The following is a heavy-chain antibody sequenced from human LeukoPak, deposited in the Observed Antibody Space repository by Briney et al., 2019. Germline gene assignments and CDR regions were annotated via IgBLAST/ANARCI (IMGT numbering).Heavy chain of an antibody. CDR1: GGSVTTSDYY. Sequence: SEALSLTCTISGGSVTTSDYYWGWIRQPPGKGLEWIGDIFYTGKTNYNPSLRRRVTISLDTSRTLFSLKLTSVTAADTAVYYCARIFDSWGQGTLVTVSS. CDR3: ARIFDS. J-gene: IGHJ4*02. CDR2: IFYTGKT. V-gene: IGHV4-39*07.